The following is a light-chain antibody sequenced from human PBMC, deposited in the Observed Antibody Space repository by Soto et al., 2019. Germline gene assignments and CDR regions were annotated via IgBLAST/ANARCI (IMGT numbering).Light chain of an antibody. CDR3: SSYTSSSTLYV. CDR1: SSDVGGYNY. Sequence: QSVLTQPASVSGSPGQSITISCTGTSSDVGGYNYVSWYQQHPGKAPKLIIYEVSNRPSGVSNRFSGSKSGNTASLTISGLQAEDEADYYCSSYTSSSTLYVFGTGTMVTVL. J-gene: IGLJ1*01. CDR2: EVS. V-gene: IGLV2-14*01.